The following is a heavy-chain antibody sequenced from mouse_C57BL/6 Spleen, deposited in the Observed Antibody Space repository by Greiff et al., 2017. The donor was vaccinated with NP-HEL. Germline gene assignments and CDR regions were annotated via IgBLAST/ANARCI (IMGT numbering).Heavy chain of an antibody. CDR1: GFTFSDYY. CDR2: ISNGGGST. J-gene: IGHJ4*01. V-gene: IGHV5-12*01. CDR3: ARRPYYAMDY. Sequence: EVKLVESGGGLVQPGGSLKLSCAASGFTFSDYYMYWVRQTPEKRLEWVAYISNGGGSTYYPDTVKGRFTISRDKAKTTLYLQMSRLKSEDTAMYYCARRPYYAMDYWGQGTSVTVSS.